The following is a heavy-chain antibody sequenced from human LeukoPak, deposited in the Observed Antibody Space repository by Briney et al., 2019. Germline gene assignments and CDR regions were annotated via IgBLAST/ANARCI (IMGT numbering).Heavy chain of an antibody. J-gene: IGHJ4*02. CDR3: ARDRVGATPFDY. CDR2: INPDGSTT. D-gene: IGHD1-26*01. CDR1: GFTFSNYW. V-gene: IGHV3-74*01. Sequence: GGSLRLSCAASGFTFSNYWMHWVRQDPGKGLVWVSFINPDGSTTNYADSVKGRFTISRDNAKNSLYLQMNSLRAEDTAVYYCARDRVGATPFDYWGQGTLVTVSS.